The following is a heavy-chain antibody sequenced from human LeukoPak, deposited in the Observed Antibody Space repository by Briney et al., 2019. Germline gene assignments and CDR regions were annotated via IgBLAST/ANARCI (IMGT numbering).Heavy chain of an antibody. V-gene: IGHV4-39*07. CDR1: GGSISSSSYY. Sequence: PSETLSLTCTVSGGSISSSSYYWGWIRQPPGKGLEWIGEINHSGSTNYNPSLKSRVTISVDTSKNQFSLKLSSVTAADTAVYYCARAPQWLQAKFDYWGQGTLVTVSS. J-gene: IGHJ4*02. D-gene: IGHD5-12*01. CDR3: ARAPQWLQAKFDY. CDR2: INHSGST.